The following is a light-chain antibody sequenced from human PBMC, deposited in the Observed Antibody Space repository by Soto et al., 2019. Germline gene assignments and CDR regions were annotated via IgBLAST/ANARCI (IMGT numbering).Light chain of an antibody. CDR3: LQYSSHSWT. CDR2: DAS. J-gene: IGKJ1*01. CDR1: RSISDW. Sequence: DIQMTQSPSTLSASVGDRVTITCRASRSISDWLAWYQQKPGKAPKLLIFDASSLKGGVPSRFSGSGSGTEFTLTISRLQPDDVATYYCLQYSSHSWTFGQGTKVDIK. V-gene: IGKV1-5*01.